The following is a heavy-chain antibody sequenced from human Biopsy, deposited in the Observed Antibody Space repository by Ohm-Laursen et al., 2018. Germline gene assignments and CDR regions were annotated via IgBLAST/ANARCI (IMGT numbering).Heavy chain of an antibody. V-gene: IGHV3-30*18. CDR1: GSTFSSYG. Sequence: SLRLSCVASGSTFSSYGMHWVRQTPGKGLESVALISYDGYNKWYADSVKGRFTISRDNSKNTLYLQMNSLRVEDTAVYYCAKDGGPYCGGCELDYWGQGTLVTVSS. D-gene: IGHD2-21*01. J-gene: IGHJ4*02. CDR3: AKDGGPYCGGCELDY. CDR2: ISYDGYNK.